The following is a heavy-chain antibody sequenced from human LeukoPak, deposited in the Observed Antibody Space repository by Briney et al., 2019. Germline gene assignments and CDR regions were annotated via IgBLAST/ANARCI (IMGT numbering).Heavy chain of an antibody. CDR1: GGSISSSSYY. J-gene: IGHJ4*02. CDR2: IYYSGST. V-gene: IGHV4-39*07. Sequence: PSETLSLTCTVSGGSISSSSYYWGWIRQPPGKGLEWIGTIYYSGSTYYNPSLKSRVTISVDTSKNQFSLKLSSVTAADTAVYYCARAVVVVAATTFSYFDYWGQGTLVTVSS. D-gene: IGHD2-15*01. CDR3: ARAVVVVAATTFSYFDY.